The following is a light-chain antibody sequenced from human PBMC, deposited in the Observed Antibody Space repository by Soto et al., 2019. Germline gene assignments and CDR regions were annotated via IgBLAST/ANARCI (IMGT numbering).Light chain of an antibody. CDR3: QKRSNRPPGVT. Sequence: EIVLTQSPATLSLSPGERATLSCRASQSVSSYLAWYQQKPGQAPRLLIYYASNRAIGNPARFSGSGSGTDFALTISSLEPEDFEVYYCQKRSNRPPGVTFGGGTKVEIK. J-gene: IGKJ4*01. CDR2: YAS. V-gene: IGKV3-11*01. CDR1: QSVSSY.